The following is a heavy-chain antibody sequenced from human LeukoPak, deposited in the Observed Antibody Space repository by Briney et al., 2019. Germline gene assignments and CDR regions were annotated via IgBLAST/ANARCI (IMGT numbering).Heavy chain of an antibody. J-gene: IGHJ6*02. CDR1: GFTFSSYS. Sequence: GGSLRLSCAASGFTFSSYSMNWVRQAPGKGLEWVSSISSSSSYIYYADSVKGRFTISRDNSKNTLYLQMNSLRAEDTAVYYCARDQGRLLWFGELFKDHYYYYGMDVWGQGTTVTVSS. V-gene: IGHV3-21*04. D-gene: IGHD3-10*01. CDR2: ISSSSSYI. CDR3: ARDQGRLLWFGELFKDHYYYYGMDV.